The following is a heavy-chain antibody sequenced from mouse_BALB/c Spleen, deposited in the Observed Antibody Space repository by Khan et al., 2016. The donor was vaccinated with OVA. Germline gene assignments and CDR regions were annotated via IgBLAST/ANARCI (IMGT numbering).Heavy chain of an antibody. Sequence: EVQLVESGPGLVKPSQSLSLTCTVTGYSITSDYAWNWIRQFPGNRLEWMGYIDYSGSTSKKPSLKSRMSITRDTSKNQIFLQLNSVTTEDTATYYCVRVRSYWGQGTLVTVSA. CDR2: IDYSGST. CDR3: VRVRSY. V-gene: IGHV3-2*02. CDR1: GYSITSDYA. J-gene: IGHJ3*01.